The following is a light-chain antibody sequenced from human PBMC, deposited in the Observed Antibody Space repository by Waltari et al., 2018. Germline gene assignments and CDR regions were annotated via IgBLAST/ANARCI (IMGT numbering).Light chain of an antibody. V-gene: IGKV1-33*01. Sequence: DIQMTQSPSSLSASVGDRVTITCQASQDISNYLNWYQQKPGKAPKLLIYATSNLETGVPSRFSGSGFGTHFTFTISSLQPEDIATYYCQQYDNFPYTFGQGTKLGIK. CDR3: QQYDNFPYT. CDR2: ATS. CDR1: QDISNY. J-gene: IGKJ2*01.